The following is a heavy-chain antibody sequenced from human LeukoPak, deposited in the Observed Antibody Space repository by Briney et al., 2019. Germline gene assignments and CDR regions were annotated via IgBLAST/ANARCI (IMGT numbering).Heavy chain of an antibody. Sequence: ASVKVSCKASGYTFTGYYMHWVRQAPGQGLEWMGWINPNSGGTNYAQKFQGRVTMTRDTSISTAYMELSRLRSDDTAVYYCAGVPSSSDWTSFDYWGQGTLVTVSS. V-gene: IGHV1-2*02. CDR3: AGVPSSSDWTSFDY. CDR1: GYTFTGYY. D-gene: IGHD6-19*01. CDR2: INPNSGGT. J-gene: IGHJ4*02.